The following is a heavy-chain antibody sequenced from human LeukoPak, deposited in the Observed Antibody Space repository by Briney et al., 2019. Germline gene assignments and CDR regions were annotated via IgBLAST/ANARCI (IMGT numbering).Heavy chain of an antibody. V-gene: IGHV4-39*01. Sequence: SETLSLTCTVSGGSISSSSYYWGWIRQPPGKGLEWIGGIYYSGSTYYNPSLKSRVTISVDTSKNQFSLKLTSVTAADTAVYYCASLASVAVEKPFDYWGQGTLVTVSS. CDR2: IYYSGST. CDR3: ASLASVAVEKPFDY. D-gene: IGHD2-15*01. J-gene: IGHJ4*02. CDR1: GGSISSSSYY.